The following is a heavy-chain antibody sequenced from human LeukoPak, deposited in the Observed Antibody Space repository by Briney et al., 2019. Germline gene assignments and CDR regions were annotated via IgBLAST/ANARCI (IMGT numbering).Heavy chain of an antibody. CDR3: AADRDYYGSGGDAFDL. CDR2: IVVGSGNT. Sequence: SVKVSCKASGFTFTSSAMQWVRQARGQRLEWIGWIVVGSGNTNYPQKFQERVTITWDMSTTTAYMELSSLRSEDTAIYYCAADRDYYGSGGDAFDLWGQGTMVTASS. J-gene: IGHJ3*01. V-gene: IGHV1-58*02. D-gene: IGHD3-10*01. CDR1: GFTFTSSA.